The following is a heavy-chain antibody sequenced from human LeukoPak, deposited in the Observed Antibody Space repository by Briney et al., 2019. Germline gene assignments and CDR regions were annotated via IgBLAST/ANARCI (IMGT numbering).Heavy chain of an antibody. J-gene: IGHJ5*01. CDR2: VSYSGTT. CDR1: GGSISGGTYY. Sequence: SETLSLTCTVSGGSISGGTYYWGWIRQPPGKGLEWIGTVSYSGTTYYKSSLKSRVTISVDTSKNQFSLYLNSATAADTAVYYCARHGGYIFLNWFDPWGQGTLVTVSS. D-gene: IGHD6-19*01. V-gene: IGHV4-39*01. CDR3: ARHGGYIFLNWFDP.